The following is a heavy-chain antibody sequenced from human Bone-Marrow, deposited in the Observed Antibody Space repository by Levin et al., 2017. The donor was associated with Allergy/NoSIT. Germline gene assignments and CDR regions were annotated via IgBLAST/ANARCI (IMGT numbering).Heavy chain of an antibody. CDR3: AKAIGWLFGVLIDY. Sequence: GGSLRLSCAASGFTFSSYGMHWVRQAPGKGLEWVAVISYDGSNKYYADSVKGRFTISRDNSKNTLYLQMNSLRAEDTAVYYCAKAIGWLFGVLIDYWGQGTLVTVSS. J-gene: IGHJ4*02. D-gene: IGHD3-22*01. CDR2: ISYDGSNK. V-gene: IGHV3-30*18. CDR1: GFTFSSYG.